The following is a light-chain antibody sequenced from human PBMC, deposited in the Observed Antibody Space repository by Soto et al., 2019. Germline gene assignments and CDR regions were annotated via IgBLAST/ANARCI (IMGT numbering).Light chain of an antibody. CDR3: SSYGGSNTVV. J-gene: IGLJ2*01. Sequence: QSVLTQPPSASGSPGQSVTISCTGSSSDVGGYNYVSWYQQHPGKAPKLMIYEVSKRPPGIPDRLSGSKSGDPAFLTVSGLQAEDESDYYCSSYGGSNTVVFGGGTQLTVL. CDR1: SSDVGGYNY. V-gene: IGLV2-8*01. CDR2: EVS.